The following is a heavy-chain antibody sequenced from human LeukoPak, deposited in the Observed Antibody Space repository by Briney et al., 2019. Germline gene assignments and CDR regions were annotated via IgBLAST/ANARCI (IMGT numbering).Heavy chain of an antibody. CDR2: IKQDGSEK. J-gene: IGHJ4*02. V-gene: IGHV3-7*01. CDR1: GFTFSRYW. CDR3: ARDDPYFFDY. Sequence: GGSLRLSCVASGFTFSRYWMSWARQAPGKGLEWVAKIKQDGSEKYYVDSVKGRFTISRDNAKNSLFLQMDSLRVEDTAVYFCARDDPYFFDYWGQGTLVTVSS.